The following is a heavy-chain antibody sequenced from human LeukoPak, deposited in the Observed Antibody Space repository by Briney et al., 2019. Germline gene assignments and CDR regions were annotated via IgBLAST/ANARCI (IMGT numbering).Heavy chain of an antibody. D-gene: IGHD1-1*01. CDR1: GFTFSNYW. V-gene: IGHV3-7*01. J-gene: IGHJ5*02. CDR2: IKQDGTEK. CDR3: ARVRSYNWNDGINWFDP. Sequence: PGGSLRLSCAASGFTFSNYWMSWVRQAPDKGLEWVANIKQDGTEKYYVDSVKGRFTISRDNAKNSLYLQMNSLRAEDTAVYYCARVRSYNWNDGINWFDPWGQGTLVTVSS.